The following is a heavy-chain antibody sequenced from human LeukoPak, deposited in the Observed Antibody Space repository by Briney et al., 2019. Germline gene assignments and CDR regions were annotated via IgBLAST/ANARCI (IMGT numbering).Heavy chain of an antibody. V-gene: IGHV3-48*03. Sequence: GGSLRLSCAASGFTFSSYEMNWVCQAPGKGLEWVSYISSSGSTIYYADSVKGRFTISRDNAKNSLYLQMDSLRAEDTAVYYCARGPSSPLTHWGQGTLVTVSS. J-gene: IGHJ4*02. CDR3: ARGPSSPLTH. D-gene: IGHD6-6*01. CDR1: GFTFSSYE. CDR2: ISSSGSTI.